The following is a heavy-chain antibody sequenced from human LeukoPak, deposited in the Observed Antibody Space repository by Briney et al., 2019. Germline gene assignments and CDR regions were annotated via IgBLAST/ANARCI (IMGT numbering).Heavy chain of an antibody. CDR1: GGSISSSSYY. CDR2: IYYSGST. V-gene: IGHV4-39*07. J-gene: IGHJ4*02. Sequence: SETLSLTCTVSGGSISSSSYYWGWIRQPPGKGLEWIGSIYYSGSTYYNPSLKSRVTISVDTSKNQFSLKLSSVTAADTAVYYCARGGGSYYSFDYWGQGTLVTVSS. D-gene: IGHD1-26*01. CDR3: ARGGGSYYSFDY.